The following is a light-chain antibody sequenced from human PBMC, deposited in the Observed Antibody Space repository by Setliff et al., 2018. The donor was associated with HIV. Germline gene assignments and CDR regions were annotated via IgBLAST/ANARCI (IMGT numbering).Light chain of an antibody. J-gene: IGLJ1*01. Sequence: LTQPRSVSGSLGQSVAISCSGSSSDVGAYNHVSWYQQYPGKAPTLIIHDVYQRPSGVPDRFSGSKSGNTASLTISGLRAEDEADYYCYSYATRSYVFGTGTKVTVL. V-gene: IGLV2-11*01. CDR2: DVY. CDR3: YSYATRSYV. CDR1: SSDVGAYNH.